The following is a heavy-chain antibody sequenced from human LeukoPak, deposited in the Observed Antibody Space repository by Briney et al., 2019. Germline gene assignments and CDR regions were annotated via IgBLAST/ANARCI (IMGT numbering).Heavy chain of an antibody. V-gene: IGHV1-18*01. D-gene: IGHD3-16*01. CDR1: GYTFTSYG. J-gene: IGHJ3*02. CDR3: ARRDYVWGPHTFDI. Sequence: ASVKVSCKASGYTFTSYGISWVRQAPGQGLEWMGWISAYNGNTNYAQKPQGRVNMTTDTSTSTAYMELRSLRSDDTAVYYCARRDYVWGPHTFDIWGQGTMVTVSS. CDR2: ISAYNGNT.